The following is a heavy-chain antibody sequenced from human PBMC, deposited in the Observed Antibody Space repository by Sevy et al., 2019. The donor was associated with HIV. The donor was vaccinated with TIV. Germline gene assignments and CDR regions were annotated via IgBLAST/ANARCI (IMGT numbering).Heavy chain of an antibody. Sequence: GGSLRLSCAVSGFSFDSYGMTWVRQAPGKGLEWVSGISGSGTRTYYADSVKGRFSISRDNSKNRLYLQMNSRRIEDTALYYCAKGGGGHYDPDEIGYYFYYYNMDVWGKGTTVTVSS. CDR3: AKGGGGHYDPDEIGYYFYYYNMDV. D-gene: IGHD3-22*01. CDR2: ISGSGTRT. J-gene: IGHJ6*03. CDR1: GFSFDSYG. V-gene: IGHV3-23*01.